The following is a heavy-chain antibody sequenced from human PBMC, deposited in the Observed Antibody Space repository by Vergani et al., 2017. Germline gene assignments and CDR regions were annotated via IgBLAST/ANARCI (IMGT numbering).Heavy chain of an antibody. D-gene: IGHD5-12*01. Sequence: EVRLLESGGGLVQPGGSLRLSSAASGFTFNIYAMSWVRQAPGKGLEWVSTTTYNGGRTHYAASVTGRFTISRDNSKNTLFLQLKTLRAEDTGVYYCVKDYNIMGALDYWGEGGLVGDSS. CDR2: TTYNGGRT. CDR1: GFTFNIYA. CDR3: VKDYNIMGALDY. V-gene: IGHV3-23*01. J-gene: IGHJ4*02.